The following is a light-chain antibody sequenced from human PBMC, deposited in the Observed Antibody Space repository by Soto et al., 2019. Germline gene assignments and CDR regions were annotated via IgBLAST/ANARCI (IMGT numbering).Light chain of an antibody. CDR3: QQYNNWPLT. CDR2: AAS. Sequence: EIVMTQSPATLSVSPGERVTLSCRASQSISSNLAWYQLKPGQAPRLLIHAASTRATDIPARFSGSGSGTDFTLSISSLQSEDFVVYYCQQYNNWPLTFGGGTKVDNK. V-gene: IGKV3-15*01. J-gene: IGKJ4*01. CDR1: QSISSN.